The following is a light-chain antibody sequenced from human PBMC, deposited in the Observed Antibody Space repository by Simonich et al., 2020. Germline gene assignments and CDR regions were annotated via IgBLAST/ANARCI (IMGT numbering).Light chain of an antibody. CDR1: SLRSYY. CDR3: NSRDSSGNVV. CDR2: GKN. Sequence: SSELTQDPAVSVALGQTVRITCQGDSLRSYYASWYPQKPGQAPVLVIYGKNNRPSGIPDRCAGSSSGNTASLTITGAQAEDEADYYCNSRDSSGNVVFGGGTKLTVL. J-gene: IGLJ2*01. V-gene: IGLV3-19*01.